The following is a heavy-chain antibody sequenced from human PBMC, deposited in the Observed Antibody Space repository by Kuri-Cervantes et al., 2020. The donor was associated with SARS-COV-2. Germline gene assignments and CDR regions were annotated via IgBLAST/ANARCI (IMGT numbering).Heavy chain of an antibody. CDR1: GCSFTGNY. D-gene: IGHD3-22*01. CDR3: VTTTPFLRLVVISLGGAFDN. V-gene: IGHV1-2*04. Sequence: ASVMMSCKASGCSFTGNYMLRVRQAAGQGLEWMVWINRNSGGTNYAQKCQGWVTMIRERSISKVYMELSRLRSDDTAVCYCVTTTPFLRLVVISLGGAFDNWGQGTMVTVSS. J-gene: IGHJ3*02. CDR2: INRNSGGT.